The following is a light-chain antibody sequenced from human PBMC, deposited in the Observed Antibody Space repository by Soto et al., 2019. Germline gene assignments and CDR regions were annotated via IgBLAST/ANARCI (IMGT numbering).Light chain of an antibody. Sequence: EIVLTPSPATLYMSSGGMATLSCRASQSVGNTLAWYQQQPGQTPRLLIYGASTTATGIPARFSGGGSGTDFTLTISSLDPEDFAVYYCQQRYNWPPITFGQGTRLEIK. CDR3: QQRYNWPPIT. V-gene: IGKV3-11*01. J-gene: IGKJ5*01. CDR1: QSVGNT. CDR2: GAS.